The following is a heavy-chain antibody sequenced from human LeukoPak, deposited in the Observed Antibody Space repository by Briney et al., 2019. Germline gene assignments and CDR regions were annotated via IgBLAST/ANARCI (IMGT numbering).Heavy chain of an antibody. V-gene: IGHV1-46*01. D-gene: IGHD3-10*01. CDR2: INPSGGST. CDR3: ARDGLWFGELNYYYYGMDV. Sequence: ASVKVSCKASGYTFTSYYMHWLRQAPGQGLEWMGIINPSGGSTSYAQKFQGRVTMTRDTSTSTVYMELSSLRSEDTAVYYCARDGLWFGELNYYYYGMDVWGQGTTVTVSS. J-gene: IGHJ6*02. CDR1: GYTFTSYY.